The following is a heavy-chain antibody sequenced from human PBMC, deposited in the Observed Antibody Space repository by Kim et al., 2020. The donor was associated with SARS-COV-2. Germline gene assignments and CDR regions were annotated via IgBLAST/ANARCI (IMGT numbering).Heavy chain of an antibody. V-gene: IGHV3-30-3*01. CDR3: ARAGPSPYFDL. CDR2: ISYDGSNK. CDR1: GFTFSSYA. J-gene: IGHJ2*01. Sequence: GGSLRLSCAASGFTFSSYAMHWVRQAPGKGLEWVAVISYDGSNKYYADSVKGRFTISRDNSKNTLYLQMNSLRAEDTAVYYCARAGPSPYFDLWGRGTL.